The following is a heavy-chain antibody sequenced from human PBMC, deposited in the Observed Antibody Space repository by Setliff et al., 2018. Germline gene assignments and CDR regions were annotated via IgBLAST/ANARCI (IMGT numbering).Heavy chain of an antibody. Sequence: TLSLTCAVYGGSFSGYYWNWIRQAPGKGLEWIGEINHRGTTSYTPSLKGRVTISVDTSKNLFSLKLSSVTAADTAVYFCARGPRFDYESPTYRRRFDPWGQGTAVTVSS. J-gene: IGHJ5*02. CDR2: INHRGTT. CDR3: ARGPRFDYESPTYRRRFDP. CDR1: GGSFSGYY. D-gene: IGHD3-22*01. V-gene: IGHV4-34*01.